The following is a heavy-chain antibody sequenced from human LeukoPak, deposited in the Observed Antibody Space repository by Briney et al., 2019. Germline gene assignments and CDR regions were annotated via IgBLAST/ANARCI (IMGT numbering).Heavy chain of an antibody. J-gene: IGHJ4*02. V-gene: IGHV3-7*01. D-gene: IGHD2-2*01. CDR2: IKQDGSEK. CDR3: ARDYEAGCTSTTCYDRFDY. CDR1: GFTFRSYW. Sequence: GGSLRLSCVASGFTFRSYWMSWVRQAPGKGLEWVAYIKQDGSEKYYVDSVKGRFTISRDNAKNSLYLQMNSLRAEDTAVYYCARDYEAGCTSTTCYDRFDYWGQGTLVTVSS.